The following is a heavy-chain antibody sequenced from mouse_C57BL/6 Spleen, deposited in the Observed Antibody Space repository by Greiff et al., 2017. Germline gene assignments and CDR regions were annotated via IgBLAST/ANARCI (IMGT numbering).Heavy chain of an antibody. Sequence: EVQRVESGGGLVKPGGSLKLSCAASGFTFSSYAMSWVRQTPEKRLEWVATISDGGSYTYYPDNVKGRFTISRDNAKNNLYLQMSHLKSEDTAMYYIARDDLLLRSLFDYWGQGTTLTVSS. D-gene: IGHD1-1*01. J-gene: IGHJ2*01. CDR3: ARDDLLLRSLFDY. CDR2: ISDGGSYT. V-gene: IGHV5-4*01. CDR1: GFTFSSYA.